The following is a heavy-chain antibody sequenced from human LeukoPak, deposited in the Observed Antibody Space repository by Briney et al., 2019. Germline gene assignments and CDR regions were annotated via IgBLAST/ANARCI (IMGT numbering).Heavy chain of an antibody. CDR1: GFTFSSYA. CDR2: ISYDGSNK. CDR3: ARGDYYDSTKSENWFDP. J-gene: IGHJ5*02. D-gene: IGHD3-22*01. Sequence: GGSLRLSCAASGFTFSSYAMHWVRQAPGKGLEWVAVISYDGSNKYYADSVKGRFTISRDNSKNTLYLQMNSLRAEDTAVYYCARGDYYDSTKSENWFDPWGQGTLVTVSS. V-gene: IGHV3-30*04.